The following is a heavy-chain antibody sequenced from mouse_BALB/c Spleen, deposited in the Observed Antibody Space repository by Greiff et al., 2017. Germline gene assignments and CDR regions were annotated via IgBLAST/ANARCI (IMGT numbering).Heavy chain of an antibody. J-gene: IGHJ4*01. V-gene: IGHV1-9*01. Sequence: VQLQQSGAELMKPGASVKISCKATGYTFSSYWIEWVKQRPGHGLEWIGEILPGSGSTNYNEKFKGKATFTADTSSNTAYMQLSSLTSEDSAVYYCARGGDGYFIFYAMDYWGQGTSVTVSS. CDR2: ILPGSGST. D-gene: IGHD2-3*01. CDR3: ARGGDGYFIFYAMDY. CDR1: GYTFSSYW.